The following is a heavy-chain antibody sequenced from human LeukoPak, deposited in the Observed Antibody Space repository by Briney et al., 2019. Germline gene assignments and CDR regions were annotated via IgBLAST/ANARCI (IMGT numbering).Heavy chain of an antibody. D-gene: IGHD6-19*01. J-gene: IGHJ4*02. CDR2: IYNSGTT. CDR1: GGSISGYY. V-gene: IGHV4-59*13. CDR3: TRATQWLAFDY. Sequence: SETRSLTCTVSGGSISGYYWSWIRQPPGKGLEWIGNIYNSGTTNYNPSLKSGVTMSVDTSKNQLSLQLTSVTAADTAVYYCTRATQWLAFDYWGGGTLVTVSS.